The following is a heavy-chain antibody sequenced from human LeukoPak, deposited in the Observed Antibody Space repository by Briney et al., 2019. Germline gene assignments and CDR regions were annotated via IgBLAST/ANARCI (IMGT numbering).Heavy chain of an antibody. CDR1: GFTFSNYW. Sequence: GGSLRLSCAASGFTFSNYWVHWVRQAPGKGLVWVSRINPDGSTINYADSVKGRFTISRDNSKNTQYLQMNSLRAEDTAVYYCARDTEYYGSGSYYPPDYWGQGTLVTVSS. V-gene: IGHV3-74*01. J-gene: IGHJ4*02. CDR2: INPDGSTI. D-gene: IGHD3-10*01. CDR3: ARDTEYYGSGSYYPPDY.